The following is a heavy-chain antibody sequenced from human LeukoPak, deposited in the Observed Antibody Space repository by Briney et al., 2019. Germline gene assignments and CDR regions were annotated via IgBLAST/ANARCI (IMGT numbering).Heavy chain of an antibody. V-gene: IGHV4-34*01. CDR1: GGSFSGYH. Sequence: SETLSLTCAVYGGSFSGYHWSWIRQPPGKGLEWIGEINHSGSTNYNPSLKSRVTISVDTSKNQFSLKLSSVTAADTAVYYCARVVGSWGQGTLVTVSS. D-gene: IGHD1-26*01. J-gene: IGHJ4*02. CDR2: INHSGST. CDR3: ARVVGS.